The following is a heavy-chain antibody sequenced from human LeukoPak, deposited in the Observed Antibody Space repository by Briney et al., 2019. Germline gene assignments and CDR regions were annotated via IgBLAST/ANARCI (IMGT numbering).Heavy chain of an antibody. CDR1: GFTFSSYS. CDR3: ARDFGELQEFYFDY. V-gene: IGHV3-21*01. D-gene: IGHD3-10*01. CDR2: ISSSSSYI. Sequence: GGSLRLSCAASGFTFSSYSMNWGRQAPGQGLEWVSSISSSSSYIYYADSVKGRFTISRDNAKHSLYLQMNSLRAEDTAVYYCARDFGELQEFYFDYWGQGTLVTVSS. J-gene: IGHJ4*02.